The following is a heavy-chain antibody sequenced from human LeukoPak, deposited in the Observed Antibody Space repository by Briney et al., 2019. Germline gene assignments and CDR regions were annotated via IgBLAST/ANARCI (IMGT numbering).Heavy chain of an antibody. D-gene: IGHD2-2*01. CDR3: ARQWEYQLPEYFQH. CDR1: GYSISSGYY. CDR2: IYHSGST. V-gene: IGHV4-38-2*02. J-gene: IGHJ1*01. Sequence: KPSETLSLTCTVSGYSISSGYYWGWIRQPPGKGLEWIGSIYHSGSTYYNPSLKSRVTISVDTSKNQFSLKLSSVTAADTAVYYCARQWEYQLPEYFQHWGQGTLVTVSS.